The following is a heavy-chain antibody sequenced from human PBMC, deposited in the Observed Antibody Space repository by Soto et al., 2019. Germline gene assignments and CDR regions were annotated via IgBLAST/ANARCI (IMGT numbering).Heavy chain of an antibody. V-gene: IGHV3-30*18. CDR1: GFTFSSYG. CDR3: AKDLYSGSSHPDY. D-gene: IGHD1-26*01. CDR2: ISYDGSNK. J-gene: IGHJ4*02. Sequence: QVQLVESGGGVVQPGRSLRLSCAASGFTFSSYGMHWVRQAPGKGLEWVAVISYDGSNKYYADSVKGRFTISRDNPKNTLYLQVNSLRAEDTAVYYCAKDLYSGSSHPDYWGQGTLVTVSS.